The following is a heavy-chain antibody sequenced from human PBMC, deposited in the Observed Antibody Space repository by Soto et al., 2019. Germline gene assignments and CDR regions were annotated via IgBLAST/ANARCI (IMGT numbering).Heavy chain of an antibody. D-gene: IGHD6-19*01. CDR1: GGTFSSYA. CDR2: IIPIFGTA. CDR3: ARNSGWGKYYYYGMDV. V-gene: IGHV1-69*01. J-gene: IGHJ6*02. Sequence: QVQLVQSGAEVKKPGSSVKVSCKASGGTFSSYAISWVRQAPGQGLEWMGGIIPIFGTANYAQKFQGRVTITADESTSTAYMELSSLRSEDTAMYYCARNSGWGKYYYYGMDVWGQGTTVTVSS.